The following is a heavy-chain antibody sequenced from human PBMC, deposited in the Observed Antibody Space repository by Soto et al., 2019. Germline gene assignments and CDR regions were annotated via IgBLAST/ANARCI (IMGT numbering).Heavy chain of an antibody. CDR3: ASYGGNSVYFYY. CDR2: IYYSGST. CDR1: CGSISGYY. Sequence: SETLSLTCTVSCGSISGYYWSWIRQPPGKGLEWIGYIYYSGSTNYNPSLKSRVTISIDTSKNQFSLKLSSVTAADTAVYYCASYGGNSVYFYYWGQGTLVTVS. J-gene: IGHJ4*02. V-gene: IGHV4-59*08. D-gene: IGHD4-17*01.